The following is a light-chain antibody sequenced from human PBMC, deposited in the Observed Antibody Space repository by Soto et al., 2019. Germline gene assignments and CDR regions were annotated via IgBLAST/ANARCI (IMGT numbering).Light chain of an antibody. CDR3: LLAYSGGRV. CDR2: DTT. CDR1: DGPVTSNHY. J-gene: IGLJ2*01. V-gene: IGLV7-46*01. Sequence: QTVVTQEPSLTVSPGGTVTLTCGSSDGPVTSNHYPYLYHQRPVQVPRTLIYDTTNRQSWAPARFSGSLVGVKAALTLSGAQPEDEADYYCLLAYSGGRVFGGGTKLTVL.